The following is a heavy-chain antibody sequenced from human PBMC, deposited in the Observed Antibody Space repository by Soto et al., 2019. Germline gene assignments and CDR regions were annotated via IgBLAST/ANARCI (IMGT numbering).Heavy chain of an antibody. CDR3: ARAHSEYSSSSPFDY. D-gene: IGHD6-6*01. CDR1: GGSISSYY. J-gene: IGHJ4*02. Sequence: SETLSLPCTVSGGSISSYYWSWIRQPPGKGLEWIGYIYYSGSTNYNPSLKSRVTISVDTSKNQFSLKLSSVTAADTAVYYCARAHSEYSSSSPFDYWGQGTLVTVSS. V-gene: IGHV4-59*01. CDR2: IYYSGST.